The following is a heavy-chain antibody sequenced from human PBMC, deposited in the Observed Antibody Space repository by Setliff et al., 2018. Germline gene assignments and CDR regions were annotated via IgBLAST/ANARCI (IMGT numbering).Heavy chain of an antibody. D-gene: IGHD2-2*01. Sequence: PGESLKISCKGSGYSFSSYWIGWVRQMPGKGLEWIGIIFPANPETRYSPSFQGQVTISADKAIGTAYLQWNSLKASDTAIYYCARPGGFCGSHSCWDGYFDYWGQGTLVTVSS. CDR1: GYSFSSYW. J-gene: IGHJ4*02. V-gene: IGHV5-51*01. CDR2: IFPANPET. CDR3: ARPGGFCGSHSCWDGYFDY.